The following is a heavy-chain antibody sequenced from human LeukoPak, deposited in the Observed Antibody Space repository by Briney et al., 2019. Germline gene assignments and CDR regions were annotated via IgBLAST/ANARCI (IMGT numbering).Heavy chain of an antibody. CDR1: GYTFTSYY. Sequence: ASVKVSCKASGYTFTSYYMHWVRQAPGQGLEWMGIINPSGGSTSYAQKFQGRVTMTRDTSTSTVYMELSSLRSEDTAVYYCARAPVSPNCSSTSCYGIYYYYYYYMDIWGKGTTVTVSS. CDR2: INPSGGST. V-gene: IGHV1-46*01. J-gene: IGHJ6*03. CDR3: ARAPVSPNCSSTSCYGIYYYYYYYMDI. D-gene: IGHD2-2*01.